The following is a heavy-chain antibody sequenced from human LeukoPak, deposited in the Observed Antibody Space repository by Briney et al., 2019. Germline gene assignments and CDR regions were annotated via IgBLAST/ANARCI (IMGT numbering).Heavy chain of an antibody. CDR2: IYYSGST. J-gene: IGHJ6*02. D-gene: IGHD3-22*01. CDR3: ARHENYYDSSGYPGWYYYYGMDV. V-gene: IGHV4-61*08. CDR1: GGSISSGGYY. Sequence: SETLSLTCTVSGGSISSGGYYWSWIRQPPGKGLEWIGYIYYSGSTNYNPSLKSRVTISVDTSKNQFSLKLSSVTAADTAVYYCARHENYYDSSGYPGWYYYYGMDVWGQGTTVTVSS.